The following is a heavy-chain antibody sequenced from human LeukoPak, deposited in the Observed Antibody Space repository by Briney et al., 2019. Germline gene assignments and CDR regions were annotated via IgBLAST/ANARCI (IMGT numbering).Heavy chain of an antibody. CDR2: IYYSGST. D-gene: IGHD3-22*01. Sequence: SETLSLTCTVSGGSISSYYWGWIRQPPGKGLEWIGSIYYSGSTYYNPSLKSRVTISVDTSKNQFSLKLSSVTAADTAVYYCARQNSYYDSSGYYLIPYYFDYWGQGTLVTVSS. J-gene: IGHJ4*02. V-gene: IGHV4-39*01. CDR3: ARQNSYYDSSGYYLIPYYFDY. CDR1: GGSISSYY.